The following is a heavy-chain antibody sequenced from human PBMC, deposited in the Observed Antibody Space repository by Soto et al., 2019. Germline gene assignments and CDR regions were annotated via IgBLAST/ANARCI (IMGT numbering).Heavy chain of an antibody. CDR1: GFTFSSYA. Sequence: GGSLRLSCAASGFTFSSYAMSWVRQAPGKGLEWVSAIIGSGGTTYYADSVKGRFTISRDNSKITLYLQMNNLRPEDTAVYYCRGYNYGPRPYDYWGEGTLVSVCS. CDR3: RGYNYGPRPYDY. J-gene: IGHJ4*02. CDR2: IIGSGGTT. V-gene: IGHV3-23*01. D-gene: IGHD5-18*01.